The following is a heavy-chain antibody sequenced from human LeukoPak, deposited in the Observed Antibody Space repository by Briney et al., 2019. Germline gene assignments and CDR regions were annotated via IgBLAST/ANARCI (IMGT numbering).Heavy chain of an antibody. J-gene: IGHJ4*02. CDR3: ARDGFIEGATTTKGGFDC. Sequence: PGGSLRLPCAASGFPVSPNFMSWIRQAPGKGLEWVSAIFVGGRTYYADSVTGRFTVSRDNSKNTVYLQMNSLRADDTAVYYCARDGFIEGATTTKGGFDCWGQGTQVTVSS. CDR1: GFPVSPNF. CDR2: IFVGGRT. D-gene: IGHD1-26*01. V-gene: IGHV3-66*01.